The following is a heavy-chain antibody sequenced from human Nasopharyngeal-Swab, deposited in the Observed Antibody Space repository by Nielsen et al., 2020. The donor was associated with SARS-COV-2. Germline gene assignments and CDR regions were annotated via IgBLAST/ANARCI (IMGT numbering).Heavy chain of an antibody. J-gene: IGHJ4*02. V-gene: IGHV3-9*01. CDR2: ISWNSVSI. CDR1: GFTFDDYA. Sequence: SLKISCAASGFTFDDYAIHWVRQAPGKGLEWVSGISWNSVSIGYADSVKGRFTISRDNAKNSLYLQMNSLRAEDTALYYCARQTAVTNYFDYWGQGTLVTVSS. CDR3: ARQTAVTNYFDY. D-gene: IGHD4-17*01.